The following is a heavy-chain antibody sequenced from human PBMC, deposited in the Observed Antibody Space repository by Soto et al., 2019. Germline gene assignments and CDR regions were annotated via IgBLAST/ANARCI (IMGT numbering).Heavy chain of an antibody. D-gene: IGHD3-16*02. Sequence: QVQLVQSGAEVKKPGASVKVSCKASGYTFTSYGISWVRQAPGQGLEWMGWISAYNGNTNYAQKLQGRVTMTTDTSTSTAYMELRSLRSDDTAVYYCAASTTFRGVIVDSSFDYWGQGTLVTVSS. CDR2: ISAYNGNT. V-gene: IGHV1-18*01. CDR3: AASTTFRGVIVDSSFDY. J-gene: IGHJ4*02. CDR1: GYTFTSYG.